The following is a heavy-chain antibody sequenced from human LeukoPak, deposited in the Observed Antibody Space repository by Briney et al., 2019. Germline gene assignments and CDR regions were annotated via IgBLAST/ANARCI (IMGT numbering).Heavy chain of an antibody. J-gene: IGHJ4*02. V-gene: IGHV4-31*03. CDR3: ARCAVHGYHEY. D-gene: IGHD5-24*01. Sequence: SETLSLTCTVSGGSINSGAYYWTWIRQHPGKGLEWIGHIYYSGSPYYNPSLKSRVSMSVDTSKNQFSLKLSSVIAADTAVYYCARCAVHGYHEYWGQGALVTVSS. CDR2: IYYSGSP. CDR1: GGSINSGAYY.